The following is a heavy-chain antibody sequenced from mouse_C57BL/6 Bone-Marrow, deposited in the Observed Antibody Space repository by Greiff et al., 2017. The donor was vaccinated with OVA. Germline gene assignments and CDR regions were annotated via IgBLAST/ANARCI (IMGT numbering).Heavy chain of an antibody. CDR1: GYTFTSYW. V-gene: IGHV1-50*01. D-gene: IGHD2-1*01. CDR3: ASGNYPGYFDY. Sequence: QVQLQQPGAELVKPGASVKLSCKASGYTFTSYWMQWVKQRPGQGLEWIGEIDPSDSYTNYNQKFKGKATLTVDKSSSTAYMQLSSLTSEDSAVYYCASGNYPGYFDYWGQGTTLTVSS. J-gene: IGHJ2*01. CDR2: IDPSDSYT.